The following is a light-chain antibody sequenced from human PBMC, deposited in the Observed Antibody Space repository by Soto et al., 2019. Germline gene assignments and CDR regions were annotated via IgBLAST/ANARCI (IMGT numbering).Light chain of an antibody. J-gene: IGKJ1*01. CDR3: QQRRSWPRA. CDR2: DAS. Sequence: EIVLTQSPATLSLCPGERATLSCRASQSVSSYLAWYQQKPGQAPRLLIYDASNRATGIPARFSGSGSGTDFTLTISSLEPEDFAVYYCQQRRSWPRAFGQGTKVDIK. CDR1: QSVSSY. V-gene: IGKV3-11*01.